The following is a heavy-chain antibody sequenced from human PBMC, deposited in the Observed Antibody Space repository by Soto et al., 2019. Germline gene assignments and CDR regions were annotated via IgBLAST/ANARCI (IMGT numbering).Heavy chain of an antibody. Sequence: QVQLQESGPGLVKPSETLSLTCTVSGGSVSSGSYHWSWIRQPPGKGLGWIGYIFFTGSTNYNPSLKSRVIISVDTAKNQFSLKLRSVTAADTAVYYCARDGHGMDVWGQGTTVTVSS. CDR3: ARDGHGMDV. J-gene: IGHJ6*02. CDR2: IFFTGST. CDR1: GGSVSSGSYH. V-gene: IGHV4-61*01.